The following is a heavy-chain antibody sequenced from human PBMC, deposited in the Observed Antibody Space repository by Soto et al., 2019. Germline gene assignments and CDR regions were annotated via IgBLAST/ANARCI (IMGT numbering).Heavy chain of an antibody. CDR2: TYYRSKWYN. CDR1: GDSVSSNSAA. D-gene: IGHD2-21*02. CDR3: ARDLSDCGGDCYDTNFDY. Sequence: SQTLSLTCAISGDSVSSNSAAWNWIRQSPSRGLEWLGRTYYRSKWYNDYALSVKSRITINPDTSKNQFSLQLNSVTPEDTAVYYCARDLSDCGGDCYDTNFDYWGQGTLVTVSS. V-gene: IGHV6-1*01. J-gene: IGHJ4*02.